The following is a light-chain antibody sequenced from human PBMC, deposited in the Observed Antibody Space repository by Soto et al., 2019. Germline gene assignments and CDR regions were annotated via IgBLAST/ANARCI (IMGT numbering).Light chain of an antibody. J-gene: IGKJ1*01. V-gene: IGKV3-20*01. CDR2: GAS. Sequence: EIAFTQSPGTLALSPGEGATLSCRASQSVSKYLAWYQQKPGQAPRLLIYGASSRATGIPDSFSGSGSGTDFTLTISRLEPEDFAVYYCQQYGGSPQTFGQGTKVDIK. CDR3: QQYGGSPQT. CDR1: QSVSKY.